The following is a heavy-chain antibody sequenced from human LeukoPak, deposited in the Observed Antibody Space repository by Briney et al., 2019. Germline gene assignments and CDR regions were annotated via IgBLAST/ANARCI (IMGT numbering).Heavy chain of an antibody. CDR1: GFTFSSYA. V-gene: IGHV3-64D*06. CDR2: ISSNGGST. Sequence: GGSLRLSCSASGFTFSSYAMHWVRQAPGKGLEYVSAISSNGGSTYYADSVKGRFTISRDNSKNTLYLQMSSLSAEDTAVYYCVKDRILPRIVGATTGFDYWGQGTLVTVSS. CDR3: VKDRILPRIVGATTGFDY. D-gene: IGHD1-26*01. J-gene: IGHJ4*02.